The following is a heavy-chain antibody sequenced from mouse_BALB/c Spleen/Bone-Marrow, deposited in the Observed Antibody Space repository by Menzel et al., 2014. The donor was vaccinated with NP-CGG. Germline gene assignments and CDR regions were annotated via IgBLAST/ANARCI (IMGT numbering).Heavy chain of an antibody. CDR3: ARHAYYDQTEVSFVY. Sequence: EVKLVESGGGLVKSGGSLKLSCAASGFTFNSYGMSWVRQTPEKRLEWVATNSGGGSYTFYPDSVKGRFTISRDNAKNNLYLQLSSLRFEDTALYYCARHAYYDQTEVSFVYWGQGTLVTVSA. CDR1: GFTFNSYG. V-gene: IGHV5-9-2*01. J-gene: IGHJ3*01. CDR2: NSGGGSYT. D-gene: IGHD2-4*01.